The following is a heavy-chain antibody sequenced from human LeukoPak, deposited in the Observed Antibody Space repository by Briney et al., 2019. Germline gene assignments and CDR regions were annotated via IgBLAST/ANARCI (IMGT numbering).Heavy chain of an antibody. Sequence: GASVKVSCKASGGTFSSYAISWVRQAPGQGLEWMGRIIPILGIANYAQKFQGRVTITADKSTSTAYMELSSLRSEDTAVYYCARDQGAYGMGVWGQGTTVTVSS. CDR3: ARDQGAYGMGV. CDR1: GGTFSSYA. D-gene: IGHD3-16*01. V-gene: IGHV1-69*04. J-gene: IGHJ6*02. CDR2: IIPILGIA.